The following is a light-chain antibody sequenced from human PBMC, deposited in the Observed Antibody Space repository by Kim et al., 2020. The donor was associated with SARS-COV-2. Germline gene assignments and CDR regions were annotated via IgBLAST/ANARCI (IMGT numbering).Light chain of an antibody. Sequence: ASVGDRLTSTCRASQSISTWLALYQHKPGKAPKLLFHDVSSLESGVPSRFSGSGSGTEFTLTISSLQPDDYATYYCQQYDTNSRTFGRGTKVDIK. V-gene: IGKV1-5*01. CDR3: QQYDTNSRT. CDR2: DVS. J-gene: IGKJ1*01. CDR1: QSISTW.